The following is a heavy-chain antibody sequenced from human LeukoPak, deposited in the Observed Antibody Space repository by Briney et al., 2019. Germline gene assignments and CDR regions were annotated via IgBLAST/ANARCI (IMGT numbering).Heavy chain of an antibody. V-gene: IGHV3-23*01. CDR3: AKISSGSCH. CDR2: VRGSGSST. J-gene: IGHJ4*02. Sequence: GGSLRLSCAASGFTFSDYDMTWVRQPPGKGLEWVSSVRGSGSSTYYADSVKGRFTISRDNSKKALFLQMSSLRLDDTAVYYCAKISSGSCHWGQGTLVTVSS. CDR1: GFTFSDYD. D-gene: IGHD6-13*01.